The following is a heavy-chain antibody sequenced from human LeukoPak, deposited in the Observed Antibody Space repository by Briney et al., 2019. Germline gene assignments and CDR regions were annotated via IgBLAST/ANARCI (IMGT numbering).Heavy chain of an antibody. J-gene: IGHJ6*02. V-gene: IGHV4-31*03. CDR2: INYSGST. CDR3: ARDEAIFGAGYYYGMDV. Sequence: PSETLSLTCIVSGGSISSGGHYWRWIRQHPGKGLEWIGYINYSGSTYYNPSLKSRVTISVDTSQSQFSLRLSSVTAADTAVYYCARDEAIFGAGYYYGMDVWGQGTTVTVSS. D-gene: IGHD3-3*01. CDR1: GGSISSGGHY.